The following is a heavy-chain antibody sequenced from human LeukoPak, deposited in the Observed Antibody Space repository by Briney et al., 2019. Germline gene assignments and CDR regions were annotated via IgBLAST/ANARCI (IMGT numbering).Heavy chain of an antibody. Sequence: GGSLRLSCAASGFTFSSYAMIWVPQAPGKGLEWVSAISYSGGSTYYADSVKGRFTISRDNSKSTLYLQMTSLLSTRTAITVCAQSEVCYRSSWYNNCGQGTLVTVSS. J-gene: IGHJ4*02. CDR2: ISYSGGST. D-gene: IGHD6-13*01. CDR1: GFTFSSYA. V-gene: IGHV3-23*01. CDR3: AQSEVCYRSSWYNN.